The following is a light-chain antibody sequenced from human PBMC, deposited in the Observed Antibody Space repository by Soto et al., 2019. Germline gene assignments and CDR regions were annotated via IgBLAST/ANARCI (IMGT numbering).Light chain of an antibody. CDR1: QGIGNL. J-gene: IGKJ1*01. CDR3: QQFNSYPRT. Sequence: DIQLTQSPSFLSASEGDRVTIACRASQGIGNLLALYQQKPGKGPKLLICFASTWQSGVPSRFTGSGSWTEFTLTISSLQHEDFGTYYCQQFNSYPRTFGQGTKVEI. CDR2: FAS. V-gene: IGKV1-9*01.